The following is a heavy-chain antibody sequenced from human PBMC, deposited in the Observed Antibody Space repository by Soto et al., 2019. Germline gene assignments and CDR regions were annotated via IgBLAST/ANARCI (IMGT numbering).Heavy chain of an antibody. J-gene: IGHJ4*02. CDR1: GGSISSSGYA. CDR3: ASENNVTMGFAN. D-gene: IGHD3-10*01. V-gene: IGHV4-30-2*01. Sequence: PSETLSLTCAVSGGSISSSGYAWSWIRQPPGKGLEWIGFIYHSGTTYYNPSLKSRVTISVDRSKNQLSLELSSVTAADTAVYYCASENNVTMGFANWGQGTLVTVSS. CDR2: IYHSGTT.